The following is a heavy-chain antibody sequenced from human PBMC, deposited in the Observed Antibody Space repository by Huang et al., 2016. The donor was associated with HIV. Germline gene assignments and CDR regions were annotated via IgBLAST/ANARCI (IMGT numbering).Heavy chain of an antibody. CDR2: ISSSSSNI. J-gene: IGHJ3*02. Sequence: EVQLVESGGGLVKPGGSLRLSCAASGFTFSSYNMNWVRRAPGKGLGWVSSISSSSSNIYYADSVKGRFTISRDNAKNSLYLQMNSLRAEDTAVYYCARVGGVAAGTFGTFDIWGQGTMVTVSS. CDR3: ARVGGVAAGTFGTFDI. V-gene: IGHV3-21*01. CDR1: GFTFSSYN. D-gene: IGHD6-19*01.